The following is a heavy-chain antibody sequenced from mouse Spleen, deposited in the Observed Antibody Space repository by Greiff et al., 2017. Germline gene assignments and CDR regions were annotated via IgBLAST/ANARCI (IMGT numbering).Heavy chain of an antibody. J-gene: IGHJ3*01. V-gene: IGHV1-66*01. CDR3: ARWGYDYEEFAY. CDR1: GYSFTSYY. CDR2: IYPGSGNT. D-gene: IGHD2-4*01. Sequence: VKLMESGPELVKPGASVKISCKASGYSFTSYYIHWVKQRPGQGLEWIGWIYPGSGNTKYNEKFKGKATLTADTSSSTAYMQLSSLTSEDSAVYYCARWGYDYEEFAYWGQGTLVTVSA.